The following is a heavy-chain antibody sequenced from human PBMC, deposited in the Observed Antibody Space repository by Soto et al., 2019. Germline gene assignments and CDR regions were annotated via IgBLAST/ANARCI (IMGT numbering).Heavy chain of an antibody. V-gene: IGHV3-30*18. D-gene: IGHD6-25*01. CDR2: ISYDGSNE. CDR3: AKDPQAAGSAATPLDY. CDR1: GFTFSSYG. J-gene: IGHJ4*02. Sequence: QVQLVESGGGVVQPGRSLRLSCAASGFTFSSYGMHWVRQAPGKGLEWVALISYDGSNEYYAESVKGRFTISRDNSKNTLYAQLMTLRAADTPPHFCAKDPQAAGSAATPLDYWGQGTLVTVSS.